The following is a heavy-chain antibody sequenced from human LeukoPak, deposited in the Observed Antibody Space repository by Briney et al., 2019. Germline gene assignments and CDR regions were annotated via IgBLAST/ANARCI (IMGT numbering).Heavy chain of an antibody. Sequence: AASVKVSCKASGYTFTSHGISWVRQAPGQGLEWLGWISTYNGNTHYAQKLQGRVTMTTDTSTTTAYMELRSLRSDDTAVYYCARDYRTGFDYWGQGTLVTVSS. J-gene: IGHJ4*02. CDR3: ARDYRTGFDY. D-gene: IGHD7-27*01. CDR2: ISTYNGNT. CDR1: GYTFTSHG. V-gene: IGHV1-18*01.